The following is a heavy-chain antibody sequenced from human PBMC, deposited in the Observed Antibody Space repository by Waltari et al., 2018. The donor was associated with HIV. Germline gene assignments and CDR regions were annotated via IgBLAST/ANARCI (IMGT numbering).Heavy chain of an antibody. CDR2: IYYSGST. V-gene: IGHV4-59*08. Sequence: QVQLQESGPGLVKPSETLSLTCTVSGDSISSYYWSWIRQPPGRGLEWIGYIYYSGSTNYNPSLRSRVTISGDTSKNQFSLKLRSVTAADTAAYYCARLRFGSNLYYFDSWGQGTLVTVSS. CDR1: GDSISSYY. CDR3: ARLRFGSNLYYFDS. J-gene: IGHJ4*02. D-gene: IGHD3-16*01.